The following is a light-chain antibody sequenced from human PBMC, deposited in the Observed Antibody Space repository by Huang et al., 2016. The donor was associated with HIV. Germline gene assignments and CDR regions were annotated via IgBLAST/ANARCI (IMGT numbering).Light chain of an antibody. CDR2: KVS. CDR3: MQGTHWPPGT. V-gene: IGKV2-30*02. J-gene: IGKJ1*01. CDR1: QTLVHTDGNTY. Sequence: DVIMTQSPLLLPVTLGQPAAISCRSSQTLVHTDGNTYLNWFLQRPGQSPRRLIYKVSKRDSGVPDRFTGSGSGIEFTLTISRVEAEDVGIYYCMQGTHWPPGTFGQGTNMEIK.